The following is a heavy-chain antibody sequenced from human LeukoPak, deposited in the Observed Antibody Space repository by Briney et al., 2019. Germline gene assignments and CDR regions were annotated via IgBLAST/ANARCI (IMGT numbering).Heavy chain of an antibody. V-gene: IGHV3-30*04. CDR2: ISYDGSNK. Sequence: PGRSLRLSCAASGFTFSSYAMHWVRQAPGKGLEWVAVISYDGSNKYYADSVKGRFTISRDNSKNTLYLQMHSLRAEDTAVYYCARDGPIAAANLPDAFDIWGQGTMVTVSS. CDR3: ARDGPIAAANLPDAFDI. J-gene: IGHJ3*02. CDR1: GFTFSSYA. D-gene: IGHD6-13*01.